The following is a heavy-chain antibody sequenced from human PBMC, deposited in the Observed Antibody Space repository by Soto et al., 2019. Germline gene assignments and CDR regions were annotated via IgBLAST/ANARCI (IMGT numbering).Heavy chain of an antibody. Sequence: LSLTCTVSGDSISTFYWGWMRQSPGKELEWIGYVYYTGSTNYNPSLKSRVTISVDRSKNQFSLKLTSANAADTAVYYCARGRTVRNYADDSSDYLCFFVYCGPGTKVTV. CDR3: ARGRTVRNYADDSSDYLCFFVY. V-gene: IGHV4-59*01. J-gene: IGHJ4*02. D-gene: IGHD3-22*01. CDR2: VYYTGST. CDR1: GDSISTFY.